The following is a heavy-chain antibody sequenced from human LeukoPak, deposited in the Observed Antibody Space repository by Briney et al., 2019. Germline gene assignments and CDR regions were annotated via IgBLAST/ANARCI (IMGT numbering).Heavy chain of an antibody. D-gene: IGHD3-22*01. Sequence: GGSLRLSCAASGFTFSDYYMSWIRQAPGKGLEWVSYISSSGSTIYYADSVKGRFTISRDNAKNSLYLQMNSLRAEDTAVYYCARGRIMIAVGNDLWDAFDIWGQGTMVTVSS. V-gene: IGHV3-11*04. CDR3: ARGRIMIAVGNDLWDAFDI. J-gene: IGHJ3*02. CDR1: GFTFSDYY. CDR2: ISSSGSTI.